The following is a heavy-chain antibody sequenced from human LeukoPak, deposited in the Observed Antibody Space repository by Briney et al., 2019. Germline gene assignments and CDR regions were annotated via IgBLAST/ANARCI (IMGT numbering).Heavy chain of an antibody. CDR3: AKDRPLRYFDWLLDY. D-gene: IGHD3-9*01. CDR2: MWDDGTNE. CDR1: GFNFGIYG. V-gene: IGHV3-33*06. J-gene: IGHJ4*02. Sequence: GGSLRLSCTASGFNFGIYGMHWVRQAPGKGLEWVAVMWDDGTNEYYVESVKGRFTISRDNGKRTLYLQMNSLRVEDTAVYYCAKDRPLRYFDWLLDYWGQGTLVTVSS.